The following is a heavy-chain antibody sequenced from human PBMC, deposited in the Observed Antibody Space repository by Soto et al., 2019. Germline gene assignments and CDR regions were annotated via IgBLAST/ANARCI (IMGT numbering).Heavy chain of an antibody. Sequence: QVQLVESGGGVVQPGRSLRLSCAASGFTFSSYGMHWVRQAPGKGLEWVAVIWYDGSNKYYADSVKGRFTISRDNSKNTLYLQMNSLRAEDTAVYYCARVGFSSGWFSYFDYWGQGTLVTVSS. CDR2: IWYDGSNK. J-gene: IGHJ4*02. CDR1: GFTFSSYG. V-gene: IGHV3-33*01. D-gene: IGHD6-19*01. CDR3: ARVGFSSGWFSYFDY.